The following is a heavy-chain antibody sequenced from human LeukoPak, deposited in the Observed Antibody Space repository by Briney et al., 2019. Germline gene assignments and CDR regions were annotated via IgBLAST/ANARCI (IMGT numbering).Heavy chain of an antibody. CDR1: GFAFSSYW. CDR3: ARSVVGYYYFDS. Sequence: PGGSLRLSCAASGFAFSSYWMHWVRQAPGKGLVWVSRINSDGSVTGSADSVKGRFTISRDNSKNTLYLQMNSLRAEDTAIYYCARSVVGYYYFDSWGQGTLVTVSS. J-gene: IGHJ4*02. CDR2: INSDGSVT. D-gene: IGHD5-18*01. V-gene: IGHV3-74*01.